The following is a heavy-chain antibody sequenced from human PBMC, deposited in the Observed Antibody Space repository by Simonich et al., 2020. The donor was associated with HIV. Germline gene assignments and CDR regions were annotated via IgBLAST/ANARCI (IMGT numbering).Heavy chain of an antibody. CDR3: ARTGDRVFDY. J-gene: IGHJ4*02. CDR2: INHSGIT. D-gene: IGHD1-1*01. CDR1: GGSFSGYF. V-gene: IGHV4-34*01. Sequence: QVQLQQWGAGLLKPSETLSLTCAVYGGSFSGYFWGWIRQPPGKGLEWIGEINHSGITNYNPSLKSRVTILVDTSKNQFSLKLSSVTAADTAVYFCARTGDRVFDYWGQGILVTVSS.